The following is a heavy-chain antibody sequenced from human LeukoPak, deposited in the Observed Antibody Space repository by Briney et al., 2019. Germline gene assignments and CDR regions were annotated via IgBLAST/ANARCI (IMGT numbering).Heavy chain of an antibody. Sequence: PGGSLRLSCAASGFTFSSYEMNWVRQAPGKGLEWVSYISSSGSTIYYADSVKGRFTISRDNAKNSLYLQMNSLRAEDTAVYYCARWGRPTSHFDLWGRGTLVTVSS. CDR1: GFTFSSYE. V-gene: IGHV3-48*03. CDR2: ISSSGSTI. D-gene: IGHD3-16*01. J-gene: IGHJ2*01. CDR3: ARWGRPTSHFDL.